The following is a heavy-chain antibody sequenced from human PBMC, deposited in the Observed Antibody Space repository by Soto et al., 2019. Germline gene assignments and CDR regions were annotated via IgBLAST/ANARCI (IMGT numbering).Heavy chain of an antibody. D-gene: IGHD2-2*01. V-gene: IGHV1-69*13. J-gene: IGHJ5*02. CDR2: FIPIFGTA. CDR1: GGTFSSYA. CDR3: ARDRRDVVVPAAMNWFDP. Sequence: SVKVSCKASGGTFSSYAISWVRQAPGQGLEWMGGFIPIFGTANYAQKFQGRVTITADESTSTAYMELSSLRSEDTAVYYCARDRRDVVVPAAMNWFDPWGQGTLVTVSS.